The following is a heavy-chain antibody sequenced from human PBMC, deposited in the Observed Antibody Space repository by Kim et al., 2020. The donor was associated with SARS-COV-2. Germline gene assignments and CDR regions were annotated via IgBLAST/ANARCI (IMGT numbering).Heavy chain of an antibody. CDR3: ARDRPVPAAMTYYYYGMDV. V-gene: IGHV4-59*01. D-gene: IGHD2-2*01. CDR1: GGSISSYY. J-gene: IGHJ6*02. CDR2: IYYSGST. Sequence: SETLSLTCTVSGGSISSYYWSWIRQPPGKGLEWIGYIYYSGSTNYNPSLKSRVTISVDTSKNQFSLKLSSVTAADTAVYYCARDRPVPAAMTYYYYGMDVWGQGTTVTVSS.